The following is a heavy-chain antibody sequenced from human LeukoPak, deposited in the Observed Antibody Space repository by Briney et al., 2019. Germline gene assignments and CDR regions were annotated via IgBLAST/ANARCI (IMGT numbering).Heavy chain of an antibody. Sequence: GGSLRLSCAASGITFSRFWMSWVRQAPGKGLQWVANINQDGSEKHYVDSVKGRFTISRDNYKNTLYLQMNSLRAEDTAVYYCAKLTMIVAVMDAFDMWGQGTMVTVSS. CDR1: GITFSRFW. CDR2: INQDGSEK. J-gene: IGHJ3*02. V-gene: IGHV3-7*03. D-gene: IGHD3-22*01. CDR3: AKLTMIVAVMDAFDM.